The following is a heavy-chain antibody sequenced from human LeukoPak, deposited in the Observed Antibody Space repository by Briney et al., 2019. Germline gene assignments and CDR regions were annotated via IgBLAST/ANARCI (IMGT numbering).Heavy chain of an antibody. CDR3: ARHRGQLGYCTNGVCYHYYMDV. J-gene: IGHJ6*03. Sequence: PGESLKISCKGSGYSFTSYWIGWVRQMPGKGLEWMGIIYPGDSDTRYSPSFQGQVTISSDQSISTAYLQWSSLKASDTAMYYCARHRGQLGYCTNGVCYHYYMDVWGKGTTVTVSS. CDR1: GYSFTSYW. CDR2: IYPGDSDT. V-gene: IGHV5-51*01. D-gene: IGHD2-8*01.